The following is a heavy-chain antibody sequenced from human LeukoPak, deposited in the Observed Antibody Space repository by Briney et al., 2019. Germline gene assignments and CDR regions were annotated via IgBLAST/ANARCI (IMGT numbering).Heavy chain of an antibody. J-gene: IGHJ4*02. D-gene: IGHD6-13*01. CDR1: VFTFSTYA. V-gene: IGHV3-23*01. Sequence: PGGSLRLSCAASVFTFSTYAMSWVRQAPGKGLEWVSVISHSGDRTNYADSVKGRFTISRDNYGNTLYLQMNSVRADDTAVYYCAKDDSSWSPSNYFDSWGQGSLVTVSS. CDR2: ISHSGDRT. CDR3: AKDDSSWSPSNYFDS.